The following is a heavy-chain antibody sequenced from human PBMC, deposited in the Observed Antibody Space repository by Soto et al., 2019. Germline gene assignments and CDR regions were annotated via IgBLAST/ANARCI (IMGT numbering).Heavy chain of an antibody. Sequence: SGPTLVKPTQTLTLTCTFSGFSLSTSGVGVGWIRQPPGKALEWLALIYWDDDKRYSPSLKSRLTITKDTSKNQVVLTMTNMDPVDTATYYCAHRNRFMVRGVITSYYYVDVWGKGTTVTVSS. CDR3: AHRNRFMVRGVITSYYYVDV. D-gene: IGHD3-10*01. CDR2: IYWDDDK. CDR1: GFSLSTSGVG. J-gene: IGHJ6*03. V-gene: IGHV2-5*02.